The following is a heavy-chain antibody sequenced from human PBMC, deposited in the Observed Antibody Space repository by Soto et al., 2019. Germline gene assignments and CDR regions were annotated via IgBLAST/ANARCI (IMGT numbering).Heavy chain of an antibody. CDR1: GFTVSSNY. Sequence: GGSLRLSCAASGFTVSSNYMSWVRQAPGKGLEWVSVIYSGGSTYYADSVKGRFTISRDNSKNTLYLQMNSLRAEDTAVYYCARDRVPLLWFGEFLGGMDVWGQGTTVTVSS. V-gene: IGHV3-53*01. D-gene: IGHD3-10*01. CDR3: ARDRVPLLWFGEFLGGMDV. J-gene: IGHJ6*02. CDR2: IYSGGST.